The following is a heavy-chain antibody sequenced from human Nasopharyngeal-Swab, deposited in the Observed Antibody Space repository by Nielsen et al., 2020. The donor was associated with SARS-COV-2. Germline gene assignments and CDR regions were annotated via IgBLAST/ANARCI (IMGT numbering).Heavy chain of an antibody. CDR3: ASGQCINGVCNPTDGLDV. CDR2: ITPFNGNA. Sequence: SVKVSCKASGFSITYRFLHWMRQAPGQALEWMGWITPFNGNAKYAQKFQGRVSITRDGSRTTASLDLSSLRPDDTAMYFCASGQCINGVCNPTDGLDVWGQGTSVTVS. D-gene: IGHD2-8*01. V-gene: IGHV1-45*02. J-gene: IGHJ6*02. CDR1: GFSITYRF.